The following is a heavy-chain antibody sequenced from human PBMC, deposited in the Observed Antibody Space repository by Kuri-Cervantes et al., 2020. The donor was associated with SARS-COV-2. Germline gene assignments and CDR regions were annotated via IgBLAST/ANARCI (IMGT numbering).Heavy chain of an antibody. J-gene: IGHJ4*02. CDR3: SRNFWAGYWPFDY. V-gene: IGHV3-49*03. D-gene: IGHD3/OR15-3a*01. CDR2: IRSKAYGETT. CDR1: AFTFDDYA. Sequence: GESLKISCTTSAFTFDDYALAWFRQAPGKGLEWVGFIRSKAYGETTEYAASVKGRFSISRDDSDSIAYLQMNSLKTEDTAVYYCSRNFWAGYWPFDYWGQGTLVTVSS.